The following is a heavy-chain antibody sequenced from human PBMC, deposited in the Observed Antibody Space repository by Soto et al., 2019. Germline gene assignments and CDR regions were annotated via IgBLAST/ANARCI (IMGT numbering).Heavy chain of an antibody. CDR1: GGSISSYY. V-gene: IGHV4-59*01. D-gene: IGHD3-3*01. CDR2: IYYSGST. CDR3: ARGRFLEWLFFDY. J-gene: IGHJ4*02. Sequence: QVQLQESGPGLVKPSETLSLTCTVSGGSISSYYWSWIRQPPGKGLEWIGYIYYSGSTNYNPSLKSRVTISVDTSKNQFSLKLSSVTAADTAVYYCARGRFLEWLFFDYWGQGTLVTVSS.